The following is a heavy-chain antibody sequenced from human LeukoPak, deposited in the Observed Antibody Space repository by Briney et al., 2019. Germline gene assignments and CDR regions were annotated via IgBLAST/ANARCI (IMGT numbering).Heavy chain of an antibody. V-gene: IGHV3-48*03. CDR1: GFVFSAYE. CDR2: ISKSDDII. D-gene: IGHD1-26*01. J-gene: IGHJ4*02. CDR3: VKDRSGTYYFDD. Sequence: GGSLRLSCAASGFVFSAYEMNWVRQAPGKGLEWVSYISKSDDIIYYADSVKGRFTISRDNAKNSLYLQMNSLRAEDTAVYYCVKDRSGTYYFDDWGQGTLVTVSS.